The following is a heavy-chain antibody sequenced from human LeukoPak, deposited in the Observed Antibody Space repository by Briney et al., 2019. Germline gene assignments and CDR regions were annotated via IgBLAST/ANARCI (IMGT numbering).Heavy chain of an antibody. Sequence: PTETLSLTCSVSGGSISSFYCNWMRQPAGKGLEWIGRIYTSGTTTYNPSLKSRVTMSVDTSKNQFSLKLSSVTAADTAVYYCARAVPEIYYYYYYMDVWGKGTTVTVSS. CDR2: IYTSGTT. D-gene: IGHD3-10*02. J-gene: IGHJ6*03. CDR3: ARAVPEIYYYYYYMDV. CDR1: GGSISSFY. V-gene: IGHV4-4*07.